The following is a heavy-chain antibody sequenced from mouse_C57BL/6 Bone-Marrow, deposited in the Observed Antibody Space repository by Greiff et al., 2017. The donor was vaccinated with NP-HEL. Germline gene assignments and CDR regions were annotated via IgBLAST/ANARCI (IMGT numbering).Heavy chain of an antibody. CDR3: ARHGYYGGY. CDR1: GFTFSSYG. Sequence: EVKLVESGGDLVKPGGSLKLSCAASGFTFSSYGMSWVRQTPDKRLEWVATISSGGSYTYYPDSVKGRFTISRDNAKNTLYLQMSSLKSEDTAMYYCARHGYYGGYWGQGTTLTVSS. CDR2: ISSGGSYT. D-gene: IGHD2-3*01. V-gene: IGHV5-6*01. J-gene: IGHJ2*01.